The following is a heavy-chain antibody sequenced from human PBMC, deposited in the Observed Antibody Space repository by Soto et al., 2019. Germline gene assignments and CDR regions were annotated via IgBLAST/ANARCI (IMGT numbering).Heavy chain of an antibody. Sequence: DVQLVESGGGLAQPGGSLCLSCAASEFYITNYWLRWVRQPPGKGPERVPNIREEGSLNSYLDSVWARFTVSRDNAKNSVDLGMGRLTAEDTAVYYCVRDSYTAHWHTAGEAYWGQGTLVTASS. CDR3: VRDSYTAHWHTAGEAY. CDR2: IREEGSLN. V-gene: IGHV3-7*01. J-gene: IGHJ4*02. D-gene: IGHD2-2*02. CDR1: EFYITNYW.